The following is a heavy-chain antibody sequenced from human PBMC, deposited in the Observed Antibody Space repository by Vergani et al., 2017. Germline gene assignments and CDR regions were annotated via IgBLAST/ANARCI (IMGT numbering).Heavy chain of an antibody. CDR1: GGSISSYY. CDR3: ARVGYSGSPGAFDI. J-gene: IGHJ3*02. CDR2: ICYSGST. Sequence: QVQLQESGPGLVKPSETLSLTCTVSGGSISSYYWSWIRQPPGKGLEWIGYICYSGSTNYNPSLKSRVTISVDTSKNQFSLKLSSVTAADTAVYYCARVGYSGSPGAFDIWGQGTMVTVSS. V-gene: IGHV4-59*01. D-gene: IGHD1-26*01.